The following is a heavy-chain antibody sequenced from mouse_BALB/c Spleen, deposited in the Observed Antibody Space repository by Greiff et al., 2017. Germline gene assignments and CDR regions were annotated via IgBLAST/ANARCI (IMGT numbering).Heavy chain of an antibody. CDR3: GLWLRRAWFAY. CDR1: GYTFSSYW. CDR2: ILPGSGST. D-gene: IGHD2-2*01. V-gene: IGHV1-9*01. J-gene: IGHJ3*01. Sequence: QVQLKESGAELMKPGASVKISCKATGYTFSSYWIEWVKQRPGHGLEWIGEILPGSGSTNYNEKFKGKATFTADTSSNTAYMQLSSLTSEDSAVYYCGLWLRRAWFAYWGQGTLVTVSA.